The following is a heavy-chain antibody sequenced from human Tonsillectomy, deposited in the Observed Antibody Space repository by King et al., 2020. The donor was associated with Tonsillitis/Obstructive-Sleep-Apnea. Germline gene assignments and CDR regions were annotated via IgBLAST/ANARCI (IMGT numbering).Heavy chain of an antibody. J-gene: IGHJ4*02. CDR3: AKTTVTPYYFDY. CDR2: ISYVGSNK. CDR1: GFTFSSYG. Sequence: HVQLVESGGGVVQPGRSLRLSCAASGFTFSSYGMHWVRQAPGKGLELVAVISYVGSNKYYADSVKGRFTISSDNSKNTLYLQMNSLRAEDTAVYYCAKTTVTPYYFDYWGQGTLVTVSS. D-gene: IGHD4-11*01. V-gene: IGHV3-30*18.